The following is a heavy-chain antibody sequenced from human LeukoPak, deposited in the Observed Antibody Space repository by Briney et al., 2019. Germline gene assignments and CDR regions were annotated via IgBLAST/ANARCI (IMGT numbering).Heavy chain of an antibody. CDR2: IYYSGST. Sequence: SETLSLTCTVSGGSISSYYWSWIRQPPGKGLEWIGYIYYSGSTNYNPSLKSRVTISVDTSKNQFSLKVSSVTAADTAVYYCASGGLRGSGSGWFDPWGQGTLVTVSS. V-gene: IGHV4-59*01. J-gene: IGHJ5*02. CDR3: ASGGLRGSGSGWFDP. D-gene: IGHD3-10*01. CDR1: GGSISSYY.